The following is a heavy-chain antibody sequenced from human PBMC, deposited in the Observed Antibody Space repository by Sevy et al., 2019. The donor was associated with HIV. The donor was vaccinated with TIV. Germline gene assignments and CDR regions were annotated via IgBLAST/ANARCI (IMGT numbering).Heavy chain of an antibody. D-gene: IGHD2-2*02. Sequence: SETLSLTCTVSGGSISSGGYYWSWIRQHPGKGLEWIGYIYYSGSTYYNPSLKSRVTISVDTSKNQFSLKLSSVTAADMAMYYCARGRGCSSTSCYTDYYYGMDVWGQGTTVTVSS. CDR3: ARGRGCSSTSCYTDYYYGMDV. J-gene: IGHJ6*02. CDR1: GGSISSGGYY. CDR2: IYYSGST. V-gene: IGHV4-31*03.